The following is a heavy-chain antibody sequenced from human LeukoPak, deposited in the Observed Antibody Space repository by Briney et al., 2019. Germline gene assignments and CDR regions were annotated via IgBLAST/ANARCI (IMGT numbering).Heavy chain of an antibody. V-gene: IGHV3-23*01. Sequence: PGGSLRLSCAASGFTFSSYAMSWVRQAPGKGLEWVSAISGSGGSTYYADSVKGRFTISRDNSKNTLYLQMNSPRAEDTAVYYCAKDHPGSGSYYDYYYGMDVWGQGTTVTVSS. CDR2: ISGSGGST. CDR1: GFTFSSYA. D-gene: IGHD3-10*01. CDR3: AKDHPGSGSYYDYYYGMDV. J-gene: IGHJ6*02.